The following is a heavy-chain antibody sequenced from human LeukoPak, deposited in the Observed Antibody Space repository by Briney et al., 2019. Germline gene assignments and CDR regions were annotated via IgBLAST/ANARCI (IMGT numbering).Heavy chain of an antibody. Sequence: GGSLRLSCAASGFTFSSDWMSWVRQAPGKGLEWVANIKHDGSEKYYVDSVKGRFTISRDNSKNTLYLQMSSLRDEDTAVYYCAKDHYYDSSGYYYGDYWGQGTLVTVSS. CDR1: GFTFSSDW. CDR3: AKDHYYDSSGYYYGDY. V-gene: IGHV3-7*05. D-gene: IGHD3-22*01. CDR2: IKHDGSEK. J-gene: IGHJ4*02.